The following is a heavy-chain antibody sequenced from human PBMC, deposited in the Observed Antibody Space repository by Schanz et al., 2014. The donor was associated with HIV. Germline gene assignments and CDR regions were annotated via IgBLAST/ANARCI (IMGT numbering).Heavy chain of an antibody. CDR3: RVFMGAFEV. J-gene: IGHJ3*01. CDR1: GFTFGTKW. CDR2: ITPDGSVT. Sequence: DVQLVESGGGLIQPGESLRLSCVASGFTFGTKWMYWVRQGPGKGLAWVSYITPDGSVTYADSVKGRFTTSRDSSKNTLVLQMNSLRVEDTATYYCRVFMGAFEVWGQGTMVTVSS. V-gene: IGHV3-74*01. D-gene: IGHD6-13*01.